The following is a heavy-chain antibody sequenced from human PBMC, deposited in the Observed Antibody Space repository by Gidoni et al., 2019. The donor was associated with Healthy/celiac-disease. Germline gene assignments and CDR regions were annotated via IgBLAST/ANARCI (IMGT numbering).Heavy chain of an antibody. D-gene: IGHD3-10*01. Sequence: QVQLVESGGGVVQPGRSLRLSCAAPGLTFSSYAMHWVRQAPGKGLEWVSVISYDGSNKYYADSVKGRFTISRDNSKNTLYLQMNSLRAEDTAVYYCARGHHYYGSGSYGYYFDYWGQGTLVTVSS. V-gene: IGHV3-30*04. CDR1: GLTFSSYA. CDR2: ISYDGSNK. CDR3: ARGHHYYGSGSYGYYFDY. J-gene: IGHJ4*02.